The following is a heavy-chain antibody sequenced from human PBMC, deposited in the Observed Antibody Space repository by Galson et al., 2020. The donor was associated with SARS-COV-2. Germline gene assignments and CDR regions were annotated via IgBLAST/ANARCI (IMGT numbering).Heavy chain of an antibody. CDR1: GFTFETYW. CDR2: INTDGSEK. V-gene: IGHV3-7*03. CDR3: ATYYRYFDD. D-gene: IGHD1-26*01. Sequence: GGSLRLSCAASGFTFETYWMSWVRQAPGKGLEWVANINTDGSEKYYLDSVKGRFTISRDNARKSLYLQMNSLRAEDTAVYYCATYYRYFDDWGQGTLVTVSS. J-gene: IGHJ4*02.